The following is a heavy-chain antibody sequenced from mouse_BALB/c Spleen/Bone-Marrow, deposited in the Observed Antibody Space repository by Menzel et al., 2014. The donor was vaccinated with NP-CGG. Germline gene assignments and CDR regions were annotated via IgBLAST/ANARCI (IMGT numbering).Heavy chain of an antibody. CDR3: VRGNWAFFDY. V-gene: IGHV7-1*02. Sequence: EVNVVESGGGLVQPGGSLKLSCATSGFTFSDFYMEWVRQSPGKRLEWIAISRNKANDYTTDYSASVKGRFIVSRDTSQSILYLQMQALRAEDTAIYYCVRGNWAFFDYWGQGATLTVSS. CDR2: SRNKANDYTT. D-gene: IGHD4-1*01. J-gene: IGHJ2*01. CDR1: GFTFSDFY.